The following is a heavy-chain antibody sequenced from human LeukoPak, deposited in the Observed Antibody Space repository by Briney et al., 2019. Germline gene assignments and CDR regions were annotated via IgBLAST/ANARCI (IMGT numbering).Heavy chain of an antibody. Sequence: SVKVSGKASGGTFSSYAISWVRQAPGQGLEWMGRIIPILGIANYAQKFQGRVTITADKSTSTAYMELSSLRSEDTAVYYCAEALWFGELCGRWGQGTLVTVSS. CDR2: IIPILGIA. CDR1: GGTFSSYA. J-gene: IGHJ4*02. CDR3: AEALWFGELCGR. D-gene: IGHD3-10*01. V-gene: IGHV1-69*04.